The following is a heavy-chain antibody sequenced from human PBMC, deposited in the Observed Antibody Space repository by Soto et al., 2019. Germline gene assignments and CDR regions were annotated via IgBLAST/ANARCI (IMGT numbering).Heavy chain of an antibody. CDR3: AGVLGGGYGPGSYSFDY. D-gene: IGHD5-12*01. V-gene: IGHV1-8*01. J-gene: IGHJ4*02. Sequence: QVQLVQSGAEVKKPGASVKVSCKASGYTFTSYDIHWVLQATGHGLEWMGWMNPNSGNTGYEQKFQGRVTRTRNTSRSTAYRELISLRSEDTTVYYCAGVLGGGYGPGSYSFDYWGQGTLVTGSS. CDR1: GYTFTSYD. CDR2: MNPNSGNT.